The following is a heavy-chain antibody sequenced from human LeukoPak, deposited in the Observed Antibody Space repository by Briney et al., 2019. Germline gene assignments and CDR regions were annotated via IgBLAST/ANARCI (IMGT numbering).Heavy chain of an antibody. CDR3: ARGGGYYDSSGLISLGD. CDR2: ISAYNGNT. Sequence: ASVKVSCKASGYTFTSYGISWVRQAPGQGLEWMGWISAYNGNTNYAQKLQGRVTMTTDTSTSTAYMELRSLRSDDTAVYYRARGGGYYDSSGLISLGDWGQGTLVTVSS. J-gene: IGHJ4*02. CDR1: GYTFTSYG. D-gene: IGHD3-22*01. V-gene: IGHV1-18*01.